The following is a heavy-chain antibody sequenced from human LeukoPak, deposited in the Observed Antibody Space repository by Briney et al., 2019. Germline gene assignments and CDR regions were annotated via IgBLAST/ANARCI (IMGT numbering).Heavy chain of an antibody. V-gene: IGHV5-51*01. CDR1: GYSFTSYW. J-gene: IGHJ5*02. D-gene: IGHD4-17*01. CDR3: ARHLRTVTTAGPLDP. Sequence: RGESLKISCEASGYSFTSYWIAWVRQMPGKGLEWTGIIYPGDSDTRYSPSFQGQVTISADKSISTAYLQWNSLKASDTAMYYCARHLRTVTTAGPLDPWGQGTLVTVSS. CDR2: IYPGDSDT.